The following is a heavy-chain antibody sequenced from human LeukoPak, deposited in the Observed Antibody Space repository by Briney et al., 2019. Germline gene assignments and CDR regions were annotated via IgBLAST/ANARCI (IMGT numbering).Heavy chain of an antibody. Sequence: SETLSLTCTVSGGSISSSSYYWGWIRQPPGKGLEWIGSIYYSGSTYYNPSLKSRVTISVDTSKNQFSLKLSSVTAADTAVYYCARDSAAMDLAKTYYYDSSGYSFDYWGQGTLVTVSS. V-gene: IGHV4-39*07. CDR3: ARDSAAMDLAKTYYYDSSGYSFDY. J-gene: IGHJ4*02. CDR2: IYYSGST. CDR1: GGSISSSSYY. D-gene: IGHD3-22*01.